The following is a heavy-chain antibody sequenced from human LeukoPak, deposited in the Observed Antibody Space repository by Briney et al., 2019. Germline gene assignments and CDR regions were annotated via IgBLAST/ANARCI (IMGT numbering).Heavy chain of an antibody. Sequence: PGGSLRLSCAASGFTFSSYAMSWVRQAPGKGLEWVSAISGSGGSTYYADSVKGRFTTSRDNSKNTLYLQMNSLRAEDTAVYYCAKDIVVVVAEKDYFDYWGQGTLVTVSS. CDR1: GFTFSSYA. D-gene: IGHD2-15*01. J-gene: IGHJ4*02. CDR3: AKDIVVVVAEKDYFDY. V-gene: IGHV3-23*01. CDR2: ISGSGGST.